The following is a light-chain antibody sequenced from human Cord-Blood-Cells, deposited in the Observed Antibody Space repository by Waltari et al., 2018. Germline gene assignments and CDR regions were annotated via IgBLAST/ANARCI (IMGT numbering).Light chain of an antibody. CDR1: QSVSSSY. Sequence: EIVLTQSPGTLSLSPGARATLSCRASQSVSSSYLAWYQQKPGQAPRLLIYGSSSRATCIPDRCSGSGSGTDFTLTISRLEPEDFAVYYCQQYGSSPLFTFGPGTKVDIK. V-gene: IGKV3-20*01. CDR3: QQYGSSPLFT. CDR2: GSS. J-gene: IGKJ3*01.